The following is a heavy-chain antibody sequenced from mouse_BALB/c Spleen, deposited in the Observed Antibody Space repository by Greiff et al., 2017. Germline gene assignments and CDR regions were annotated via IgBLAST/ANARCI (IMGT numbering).Heavy chain of an antibody. CDR2: ISSGSSTI. CDR1: GFTFSSFG. CDR3: ARPYYGSYWYFDV. V-gene: IGHV5-17*02. D-gene: IGHD1-1*01. J-gene: IGHJ1*01. Sequence: EVQRVESGGGLVQPGGSRKLSCAASGFTFSSFGMHWVRQAPEKGLEWVAYISSGSSTIYYADTVKGRFTISRDNPKNTLFLQMTSLRSEDTAMYYCARPYYGSYWYFDVWGAGTTVTVSS.